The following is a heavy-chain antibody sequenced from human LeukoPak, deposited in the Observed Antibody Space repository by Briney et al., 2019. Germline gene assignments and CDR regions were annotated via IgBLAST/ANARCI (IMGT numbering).Heavy chain of an antibody. CDR2: IYTSGRT. CDR1: GGSISSYY. Sequence: SETLSLTCIVSGGSISSYYWSWIRQPAGKGLEWIGRIYTSGRTNYNPSLKSRVTMSVDTSKNQFSLKLSSVTAADTAVYHCARQGGGFWYFDLWGRGTLVTVSS. V-gene: IGHV4-4*07. D-gene: IGHD6-25*01. CDR3: ARQGGGFWYFDL. J-gene: IGHJ2*01.